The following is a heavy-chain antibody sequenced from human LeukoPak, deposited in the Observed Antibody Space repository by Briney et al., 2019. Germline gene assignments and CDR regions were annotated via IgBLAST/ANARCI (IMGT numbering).Heavy chain of an antibody. V-gene: IGHV4-59*01. CDR1: GGSISSYY. D-gene: IGHD1-26*01. CDR3: ARETRLHSGSYSNDAFDI. Sequence: PLETLSLTCTVSGGSISSYYWSWIRQPPGKGLEWIGYISYSGSTDYNPSLKSRVTISLDTSKNQFSLRLSSVTAADTAVYYCARETRLHSGSYSNDAFDIWGQGTMVTVSS. J-gene: IGHJ3*02. CDR2: ISYSGST.